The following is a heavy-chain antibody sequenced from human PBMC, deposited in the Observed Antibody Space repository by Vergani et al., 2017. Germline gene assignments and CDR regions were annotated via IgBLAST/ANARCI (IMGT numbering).Heavy chain of an antibody. Sequence: QVQLQQWGGGLLKPSETLSLTCVVNGWSFTSYHWPWIRQSPGEGLEWVGDIDHTGRPDYNPTLKSRLSMSVDKSRNQFSLTLNSVTATDTAIYFCARVNTETNGHLYYYYYMDDWGQGTAVTVS. D-gene: IGHD4-11*01. CDR1: GWSFTSYH. J-gene: IGHJ6*03. CDR2: IDHTGRP. CDR3: ARVNTETNGHLYYYYYMDD. V-gene: IGHV4-34*01.